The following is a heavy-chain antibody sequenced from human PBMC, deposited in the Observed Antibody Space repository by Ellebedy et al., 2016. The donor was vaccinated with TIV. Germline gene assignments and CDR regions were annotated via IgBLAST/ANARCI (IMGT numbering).Heavy chain of an antibody. V-gene: IGHV4-39*01. D-gene: IGHD4-17*01. Sequence: SETLSLXXTVPGGSISSSSYFWGWIRQPPGKGLEWIGIIYYSGSTYYNPSLNSRVTISVDTSKNQFSLNLSSVTAADTAVYYCARPLRSTVTTSIYFDYWGQGTLVTVSS. CDR1: GGSISSSSYF. J-gene: IGHJ4*02. CDR2: IYYSGST. CDR3: ARPLRSTVTTSIYFDY.